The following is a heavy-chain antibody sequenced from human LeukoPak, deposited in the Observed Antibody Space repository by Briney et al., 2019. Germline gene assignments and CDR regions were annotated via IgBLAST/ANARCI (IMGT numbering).Heavy chain of an antibody. J-gene: IGHJ4*02. CDR2: ISYDGSNK. Sequence: LGGSLRLSCAASGFTFSSYAMHWVRQAPGKGLEWVAVISYDGSNKYYADSVKGRFTISRDNSKNTLYLQMNSLRAEDTAVYYCARGLDYWGQGTLVTVSS. CDR1: GFTFSSYA. V-gene: IGHV3-30*04. CDR3: ARGLDY.